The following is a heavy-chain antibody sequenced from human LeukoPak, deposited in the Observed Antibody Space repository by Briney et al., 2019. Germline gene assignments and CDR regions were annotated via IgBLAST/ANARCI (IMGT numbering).Heavy chain of an antibody. CDR2: MYYSGST. CDR3: ASLYTYGDYDY. Sequence: SETLSLTCTVSGDFITGSTYYWGWIRQPPGKGLEWIGSMYYSGSTYSNPSLKSRVTISVDTSKNQFSLKLSSVTAADTAVYYCASLYTYGDYDYWGQGTLVTVSS. D-gene: IGHD4-17*01. V-gene: IGHV4-39*01. CDR1: GDFITGSTYY. J-gene: IGHJ4*02.